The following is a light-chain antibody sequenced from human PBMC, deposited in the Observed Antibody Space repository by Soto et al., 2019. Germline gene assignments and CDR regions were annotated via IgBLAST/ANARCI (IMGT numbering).Light chain of an antibody. V-gene: IGLV2-14*01. J-gene: IGLJ1*01. CDR3: SSYTISSFYV. CDR1: SSDVGGYNY. CDR2: DVR. Sequence: QSVLTQPAAVSGSPGQSITISCTGTSSDVGGYNYVSWYQQHPGKAPKLMIYDVRNRPSGVSNRFSGSKSGNTASLTISGLQAEDEADYYCSSYTISSFYVFGTGTKLTVL.